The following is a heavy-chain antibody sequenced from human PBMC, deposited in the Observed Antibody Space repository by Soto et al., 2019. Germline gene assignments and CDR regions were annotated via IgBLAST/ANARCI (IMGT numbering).Heavy chain of an antibody. D-gene: IGHD4-4*01. Sequence: SVKVSCKASGGTFSSYAISWVRQAPGQGLEWMGGIIPIFGTANYAQKFQGRVTITADESTSTAYMELSSLRSEDTAVYYCARVPPILVRDGYSTYYYYGMDVWGQGTTVTVSS. CDR2: IIPIFGTA. J-gene: IGHJ6*02. CDR1: GGTFSSYA. CDR3: ARVPPILVRDGYSTYYYYGMDV. V-gene: IGHV1-69*13.